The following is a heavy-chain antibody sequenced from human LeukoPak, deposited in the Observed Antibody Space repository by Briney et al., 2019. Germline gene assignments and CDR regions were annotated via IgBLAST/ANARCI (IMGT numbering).Heavy chain of an antibody. J-gene: IGHJ4*02. V-gene: IGHV4-4*07. CDR1: GGSISSYY. Sequence: SETLSLTCTVSGGSISSYYWSWIRQPAGNGLEWIGRIYTSGSTNYNPSLKGRVTMSVDTSKNQFSLKLSSVTAADTAVYYCARAYYYDSSGYAIDYWGQGTLVTVSS. D-gene: IGHD3-22*01. CDR2: IYTSGST. CDR3: ARAYYYDSSGYAIDY.